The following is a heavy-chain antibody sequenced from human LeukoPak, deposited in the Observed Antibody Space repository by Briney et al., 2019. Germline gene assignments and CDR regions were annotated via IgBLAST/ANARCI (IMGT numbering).Heavy chain of an antibody. CDR1: GFTFSSYS. Sequence: GGSLRLSCAASGFTFSSYSMNWVRQAPGEGLEWVSSISSSSSYIYYADPVKGRFTISRDNAKNSLYLQMNSLRAEDTAVYYCARDEWIVGAPRTTNYFDYWGQGTLVTVSS. CDR3: ARDEWIVGAPRTTNYFDY. D-gene: IGHD1-26*01. CDR2: ISSSSSYI. V-gene: IGHV3-21*01. J-gene: IGHJ4*02.